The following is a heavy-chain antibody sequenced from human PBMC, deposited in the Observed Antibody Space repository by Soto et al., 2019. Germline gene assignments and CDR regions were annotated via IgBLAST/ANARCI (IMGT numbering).Heavy chain of an antibody. V-gene: IGHV3-66*01. Sequence: GGSLRLSCAASGFTVSSNYMSWVRQAPGKGLEWVSVIYSGGKTYYADSVKGRFTISRDNSKNTVDLQMNSLRAEDTAVYYCAIEKVGATSVQVFDIWGQGTMVTVSS. D-gene: IGHD1-26*01. CDR2: IYSGGKT. CDR3: AIEKVGATSVQVFDI. J-gene: IGHJ3*02. CDR1: GFTVSSNY.